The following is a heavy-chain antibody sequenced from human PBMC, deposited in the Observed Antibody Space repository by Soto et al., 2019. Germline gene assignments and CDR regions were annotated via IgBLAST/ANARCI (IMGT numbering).Heavy chain of an antibody. J-gene: IGHJ6*02. V-gene: IGHV1-69*13. D-gene: IGHD3-9*01. CDR3: ASEPYYDILTGYYPYGMDV. CDR2: IIPIFGTA. Sequence: ASVKVSCKASGGTFSSYAISWVRQAPGQGLEWMGGIIPIFGTANYAQKFQGRVTITADESTSTAYMELSSLRSEDTAVYYCASEPYYDILTGYYPYGMDVWGQGTTVTVSS. CDR1: GGTFSSYA.